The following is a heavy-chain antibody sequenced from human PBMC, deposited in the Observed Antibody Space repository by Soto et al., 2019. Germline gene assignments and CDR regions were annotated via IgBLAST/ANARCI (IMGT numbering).Heavy chain of an antibody. CDR2: INPSGGST. CDR1: GYSFTSDY. J-gene: IGHJ4*02. Sequence: SVKGYWKGFGYSFTSDYRDWGSQAPGQGLEWMGIINPSGGSTSYAQKFQGRVTMTRDTSTSTVYMELSSLRSEDTAVYYCARAKKPDCSGGSCHTYYFDYWGQGTLVTVSS. V-gene: IGHV1-46*03. D-gene: IGHD2-15*01. CDR3: ARAKKPDCSGGSCHTYYFDY.